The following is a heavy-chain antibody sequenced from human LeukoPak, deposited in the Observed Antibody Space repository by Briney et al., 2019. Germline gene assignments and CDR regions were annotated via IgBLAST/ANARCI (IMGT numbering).Heavy chain of an antibody. CDR2: ISSDGSDK. CDR1: GFTFSSYP. J-gene: IGHJ4*02. V-gene: IGHV3-30-3*01. Sequence: GGSLRLSWAASGFTFSSYPIHWVRQAPGKGLDWVALISSDGSDKKYADSVKGRFTISRDNSKNTLYLQMHSLRVEDTAVYYCARDYPADYWGQGTLVTVSS. CDR3: ARDYPADY.